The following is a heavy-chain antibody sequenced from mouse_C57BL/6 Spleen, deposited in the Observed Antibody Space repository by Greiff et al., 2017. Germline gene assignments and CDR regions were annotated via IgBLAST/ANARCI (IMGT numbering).Heavy chain of an antibody. CDR1: GFTFSSYT. Sequence: DVKLVESGGGLVKPGGSLKLSCAASGFTFSSYTMSWVRQTPEKRLEWVATISGGGGNTYYPDSVKGRFTISRDNAKNTLYLQMSSLRSEDTALYYCASSGYSNFFDYWGQGTTLTVSS. J-gene: IGHJ2*01. CDR2: ISGGGGNT. CDR3: ASSGYSNFFDY. D-gene: IGHD2-5*01. V-gene: IGHV5-9*01.